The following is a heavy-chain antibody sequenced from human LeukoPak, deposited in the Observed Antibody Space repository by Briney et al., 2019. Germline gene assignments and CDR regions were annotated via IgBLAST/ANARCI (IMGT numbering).Heavy chain of an antibody. CDR3: AREGTSGWYGDY. Sequence: GGSLRLSCAASEFTFSSYWMTWVRQAPGKGLEWVANIKQDGSKKNYVDSVKGRFTISRDNSKNTLYLQMNSLRAEDTAVYYCAREGTSGWYGDYWGQGTLVTVPS. V-gene: IGHV3-7*01. CDR2: IKQDGSKK. CDR1: EFTFSSYW. D-gene: IGHD6-19*01. J-gene: IGHJ4*02.